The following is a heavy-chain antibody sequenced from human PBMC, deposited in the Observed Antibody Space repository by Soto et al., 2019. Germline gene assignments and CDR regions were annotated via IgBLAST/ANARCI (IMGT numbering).Heavy chain of an antibody. CDR2: IYPGDSDT. CDR3: ARQNAYYYDSSPRGYYGMDV. J-gene: IGHJ6*02. Sequence: GESLKISCKGSGYSFTSYWIGWVRQMPGKGLGWMGIIYPGDSDTRYSPSFQGQVTISADKSISTAYLQWSSLKASDTAMYYCARQNAYYYDSSPRGYYGMDVWGQGTTVTVSS. V-gene: IGHV5-51*01. D-gene: IGHD3-22*01. CDR1: GYSFTSYW.